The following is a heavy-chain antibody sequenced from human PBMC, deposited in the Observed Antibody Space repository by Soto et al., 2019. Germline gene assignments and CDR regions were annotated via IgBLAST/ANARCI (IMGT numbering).Heavy chain of an antibody. CDR2: IYYSGST. V-gene: IGHV4-61*01. Sequence: SETLSLTCTVSGGSVSSGSYYWSWIRQPPGKGLECIGYIYYSGSTNYNPSLKSRVTISLATSKNQFSLKLSSVTAADTAVYYCARAGAATLSAYWGQGTLVTVP. CDR1: GGSVSSGSYY. J-gene: IGHJ4*02. D-gene: IGHD6-25*01. CDR3: ARAGAATLSAY.